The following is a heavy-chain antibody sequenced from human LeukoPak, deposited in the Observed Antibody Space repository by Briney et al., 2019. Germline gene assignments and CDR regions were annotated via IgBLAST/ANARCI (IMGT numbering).Heavy chain of an antibody. CDR1: GFTFSDYY. CDR2: ISSSGSTI. CDR3: AKGVGVSPNYYYYMDV. Sequence: GSLRLSCAASGFTFSDYYMSWIRQAPGKGLEWVSYISSSGSTIYYADSVKGRFTISRDNAKNSLYLQMNSLRAEDTAVYYCAKGVGVSPNYYYYMDVWGKGTTVTVSS. V-gene: IGHV3-11*01. D-gene: IGHD6-6*01. J-gene: IGHJ6*03.